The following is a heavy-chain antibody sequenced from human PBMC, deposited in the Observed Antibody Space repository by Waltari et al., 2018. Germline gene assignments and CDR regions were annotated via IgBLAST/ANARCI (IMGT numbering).Heavy chain of an antibody. J-gene: IGHJ4*02. D-gene: IGHD6-13*01. Sequence: QITLKESGPTLVKPTQTLTLTCTFSGFSLSTSGVGVGWIRQPPGKALEWLALIYWNDDKRYSPSLKSRLTITKDTSKNQVVLTMTNMDPVDTATYYCAHLSSSWFPYYFDYWGQGTLVTVSS. V-gene: IGHV2-5*01. CDR1: GFSLSTSGVG. CDR2: IYWNDDK. CDR3: AHLSSSWFPYYFDY.